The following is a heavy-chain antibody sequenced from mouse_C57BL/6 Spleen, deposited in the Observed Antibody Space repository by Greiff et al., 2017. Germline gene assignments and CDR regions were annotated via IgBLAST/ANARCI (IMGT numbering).Heavy chain of an antibody. CDR2: IHPNSGST. Sequence: VQLQQPGAELVKPGASVKLSCKASGYTFTSYWMHWVKQRPGQGLEWIGMIHPNSGSTNYKEKLKSKATLTVDKSSSTAYMQLSSLTSEDSAVYYCVRRPDEEAWFAYWGQGTLVTVSA. J-gene: IGHJ3*01. CDR3: VRRPDEEAWFAY. V-gene: IGHV1-64*01. CDR1: GYTFTSYW.